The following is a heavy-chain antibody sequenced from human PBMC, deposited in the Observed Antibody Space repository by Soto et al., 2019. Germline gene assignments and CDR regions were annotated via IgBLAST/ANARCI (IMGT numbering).Heavy chain of an antibody. Sequence: QVQLQESGPGLVKPSETLSLTCTVSGGSVSSGRFNWSWIRQPPGKGLEWIGYIYYSGSTKYNSSLRSRVTISVDTSKNQFSLKLTSVTAADTAVYYCARSGSGSGWLGGQGTLVTVSS. CDR1: GGSVSSGRFN. D-gene: IGHD6-19*01. V-gene: IGHV4-61*01. CDR2: IYYSGST. CDR3: ARSGSGSGWL. J-gene: IGHJ4*02.